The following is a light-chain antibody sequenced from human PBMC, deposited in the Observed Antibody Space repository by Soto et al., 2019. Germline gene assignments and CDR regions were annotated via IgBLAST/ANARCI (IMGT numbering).Light chain of an antibody. CDR2: DDN. V-gene: IGLV6-57*04. Sequence: NFMLTQPRSVSESPGKTVTISCTPTSGSIATNYVQWHQQRPGSAPRSVIYDDNQRPSGAPDRFSGSIDRSSNSASLTISGLKTEDEADYYCQSYDVDNVVFGGGTKLTVL. J-gene: IGLJ2*01. CDR3: QSYDVDNVV. CDR1: SGSIATNY.